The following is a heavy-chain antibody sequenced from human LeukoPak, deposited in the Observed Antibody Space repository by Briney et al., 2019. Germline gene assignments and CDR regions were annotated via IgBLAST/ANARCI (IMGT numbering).Heavy chain of an antibody. Sequence: SETLSLTCAVYGGSFSGYYWSWIRQPPGKGLEWIGEINHSGSTNYNPSLKSRVTISVDTSKNQFSLKLSSVTAADTAVYYCARDLRQSGYCSGGSCYGDYWGQGTLVTVSS. V-gene: IGHV4-34*01. CDR1: GGSFSGYY. CDR3: ARDLRQSGYCSGGSCYGDY. D-gene: IGHD2-15*01. J-gene: IGHJ4*02. CDR2: INHSGST.